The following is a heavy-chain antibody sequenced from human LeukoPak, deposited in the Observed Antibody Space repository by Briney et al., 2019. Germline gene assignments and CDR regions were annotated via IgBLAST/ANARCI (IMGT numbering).Heavy chain of an antibody. CDR3: AKDIGWDYNDSSSDY. Sequence: GGSLRLSCAASGFTFSSYAMSWVRQAPGKGLEWVSAIRGSGGSTYYADSVKGRFTISRDNSKNTLYLQMNSLRAEDTAVYYCAKDIGWDYNDSSSDYWGQGTLVTVSS. V-gene: IGHV3-23*01. CDR1: GFTFSSYA. J-gene: IGHJ4*02. D-gene: IGHD3-22*01. CDR2: IRGSGGST.